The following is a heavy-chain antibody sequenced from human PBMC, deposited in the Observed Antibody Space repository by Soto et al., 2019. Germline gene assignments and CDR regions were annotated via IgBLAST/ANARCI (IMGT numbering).Heavy chain of an antibody. CDR3: ARMELDYDFWSGTISWISDGMDV. D-gene: IGHD3-3*01. J-gene: IGHJ6*02. Sequence: ASVKVSCKASGYTFTSYAMHWVRQAPGQRLEWMGWINAGNGNTKYSQKFQGRVTITRDTSASTVYMELSRLRSEDTAVYYCARMELDYDFWSGTISWISDGMDVWGQGTTVTVSS. CDR1: GYTFTSYA. CDR2: INAGNGNT. V-gene: IGHV1-3*01.